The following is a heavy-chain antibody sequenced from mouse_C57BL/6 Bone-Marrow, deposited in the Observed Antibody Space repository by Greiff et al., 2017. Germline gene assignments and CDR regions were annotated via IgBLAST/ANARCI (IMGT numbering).Heavy chain of an antibody. Sequence: EVKLVESGGGLVKPGGSLKVSCAASGFTFSSYAMSWVRQTPEKGLEWVATISDGGSYTYYPDNVKGRFTISRDNAKNNLYMQMSQLTSEDTAMYYCARDRRGLGRGFSYWDQGTLVTVSA. D-gene: IGHD2-4*01. V-gene: IGHV5-4*01. CDR3: ARDRRGLGRGFSY. CDR2: ISDGGSYT. CDR1: GFTFSSYA. J-gene: IGHJ3*01.